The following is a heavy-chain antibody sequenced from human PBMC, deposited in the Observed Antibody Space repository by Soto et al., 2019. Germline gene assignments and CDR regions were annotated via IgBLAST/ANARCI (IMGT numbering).Heavy chain of an antibody. CDR1: GFTFSHAW. CDR3: NTVKDKSSWSFNL. CDR2: IKSNADGGTT. D-gene: IGHD6-13*01. J-gene: IGHJ5*02. Sequence: EVQLVESGGGLVKPGESLRLSCAASGFTFSHAWMNWVRQAPGKGLEWVGRIKSNADGGTTDDAARVKGRFTISRDDSKNTLYLQMNSLKTEDTAVYYCNTVKDKSSWSFNLWRQGTLVTVSS. V-gene: IGHV3-15*07.